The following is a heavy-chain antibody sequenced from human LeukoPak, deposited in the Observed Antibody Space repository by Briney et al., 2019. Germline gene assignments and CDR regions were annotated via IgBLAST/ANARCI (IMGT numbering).Heavy chain of an antibody. Sequence: ASVKVSCKVSGYTLTELSMHWVRQAPGKGLEWMGGFDPEDGETIYAQKFQGRVTMTEDTSTDTAYMELSSLRSEDTAVCYCATLSGITMISRAFDIWGQGTMVTVSS. CDR3: ATLSGITMISRAFDI. V-gene: IGHV1-24*01. CDR2: FDPEDGET. J-gene: IGHJ3*02. CDR1: GYTLTELS. D-gene: IGHD3-22*01.